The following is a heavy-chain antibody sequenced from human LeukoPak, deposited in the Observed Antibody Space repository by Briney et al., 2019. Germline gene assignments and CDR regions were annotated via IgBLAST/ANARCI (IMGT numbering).Heavy chain of an antibody. CDR1: GFTFSSYE. CDR2: ISSSGSTI. V-gene: IGHV3-48*03. D-gene: IGHD4-17*01. Sequence: GGSLRLSCAASGFTFSSYEMNWVRQAPGKGLEWVSYISSSGSTIYYADSVKGRFTISRDNSKNTLYLQMNSLRAEDTAVYYCARGQSTVTIRAQLDYWGQGTLVTVSS. J-gene: IGHJ4*02. CDR3: ARGQSTVTIRAQLDY.